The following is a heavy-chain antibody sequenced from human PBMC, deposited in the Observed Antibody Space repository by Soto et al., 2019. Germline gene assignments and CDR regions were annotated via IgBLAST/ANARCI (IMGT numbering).Heavy chain of an antibody. Sequence: QVQLQESGPGLVKPSQTLSLTCTVSGGSISSGGYYWSWIRQHPGKGLEWIGYIYYSGSTYYNPSLKCRVNISVNTSKNPFPLKLSAVTAADTAVYCCARDHASWGITFGGVIPHAFDLWGQGTMVTVSS. D-gene: IGHD3-16*02. J-gene: IGHJ3*01. V-gene: IGHV4-31*03. CDR1: GGSISSGGYY. CDR3: ARDHASWGITFGGVIPHAFDL. CDR2: IYYSGST.